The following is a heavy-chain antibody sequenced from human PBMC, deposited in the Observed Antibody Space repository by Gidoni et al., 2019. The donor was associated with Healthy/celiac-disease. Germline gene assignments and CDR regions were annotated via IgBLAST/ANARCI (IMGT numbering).Heavy chain of an antibody. D-gene: IGHD2-8*01. CDR3: AKTDLLMVSYYYYGMDV. J-gene: IGHJ6*02. CDR2: ISYDGSNK. V-gene: IGHV3-30*18. Sequence: QVQLVESGGGVVQPGRSLRLSCAASGFTFSSYGMHWVRQAPGKGLEWVAVISYDGSNKYYADSVKGRFTISRDNSKNTLYLQMNSLRAEDTAVYYCAKTDLLMVSYYYYGMDVWGQGTTVTVSS. CDR1: GFTFSSYG.